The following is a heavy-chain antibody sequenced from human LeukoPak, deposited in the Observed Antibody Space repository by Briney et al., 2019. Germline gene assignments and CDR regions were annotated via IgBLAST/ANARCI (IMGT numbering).Heavy chain of an antibody. CDR3: ARRSGSYYRAFFDY. CDR1: GGSISSSSYY. Sequence: SETLSLTCTVSGGSISSSSYYWGWIRQPPGKGLEWIGSIYYSGSTYYNPSLKSRVTISVDTSKNQFSLKLSSVTAADTAVYYCARRSGSYYRAFFDYWGQGTLVTVSS. V-gene: IGHV4-39*01. D-gene: IGHD1-26*01. J-gene: IGHJ4*02. CDR2: IYYSGST.